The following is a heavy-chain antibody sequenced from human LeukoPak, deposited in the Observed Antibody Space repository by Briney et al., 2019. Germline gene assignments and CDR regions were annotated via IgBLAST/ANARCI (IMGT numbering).Heavy chain of an antibody. J-gene: IGHJ4*02. CDR3: AKDSSGYPYYFDY. V-gene: IGHV3-74*01. Sequence: GGSLRLSCAASGFIFSSYWMHWVRHAPGKGLAWVSRINTDGSSTSYADSVKGRFTISRDNAKNSLYLQMNGLRAEDTALYYCAKDSSGYPYYFDYWGQGTLVTVSS. D-gene: IGHD3-22*01. CDR1: GFIFSSYW. CDR2: INTDGSST.